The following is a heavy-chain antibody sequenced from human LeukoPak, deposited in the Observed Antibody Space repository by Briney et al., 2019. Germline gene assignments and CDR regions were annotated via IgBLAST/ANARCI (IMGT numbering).Heavy chain of an antibody. D-gene: IGHD1-26*01. CDR2: IYHSGST. Sequence: PSETLSLTCTVSGYSISSGYYWGWIRQPPGKGLEWIGSIYHSGSTYYNPSLKSRVTISVDTSKNQFSLKLSSVTAADTAVYYCARGGYSGSYYYYYGMDVWGQGTTVTVSS. V-gene: IGHV4-38-2*02. CDR3: ARGGYSGSYYYYYGMDV. J-gene: IGHJ6*02. CDR1: GYSISSGYY.